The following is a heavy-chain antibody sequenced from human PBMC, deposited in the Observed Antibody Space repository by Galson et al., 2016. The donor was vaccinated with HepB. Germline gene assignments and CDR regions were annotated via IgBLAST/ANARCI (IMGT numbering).Heavy chain of an antibody. Sequence: SLRLSCAASGFTFSSYSMHWVRQAPGKGLEYVSGINSKGGRTYYTDPVKGRFTLSRDNSKNTVYLQMSSLRIEDTAVYFCVKEGYQELSDGAFDIWGQGTMVTVSS. D-gene: IGHD2-2*01. CDR2: INSKGGRT. J-gene: IGHJ3*02. V-gene: IGHV3-64D*06. CDR1: GFTFSSYS. CDR3: VKEGYQELSDGAFDI.